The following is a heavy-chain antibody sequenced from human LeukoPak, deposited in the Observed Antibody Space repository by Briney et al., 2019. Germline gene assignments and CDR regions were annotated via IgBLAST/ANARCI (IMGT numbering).Heavy chain of an antibody. Sequence: GGSLRLSCAASGFTFSSYWMSWVRQAPGKGLEWVANIKQDGSEKYYVDSVKGRFTISRDNAKNSLYLQMNSLRAEDTAVYYCARQAREHSSYYGAPFDFWGQGTMVTVSS. J-gene: IGHJ3*01. V-gene: IGHV3-7*01. D-gene: IGHD3-10*01. CDR1: GFTFSSYW. CDR2: IKQDGSEK. CDR3: ARQAREHSSYYGAPFDF.